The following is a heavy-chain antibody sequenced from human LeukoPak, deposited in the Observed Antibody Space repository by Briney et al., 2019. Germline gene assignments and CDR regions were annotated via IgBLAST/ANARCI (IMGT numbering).Heavy chain of an antibody. CDR2: IIPIFGTA. D-gene: IGHD3-22*01. CDR3: ASGYDSSGYYPELFDFDY. V-gene: IGHV1-69*01. CDR1: GGTFSSYA. J-gene: IGHJ4*02. Sequence: GSSVTVSFKASGGTFSSYAISWVRQAPGQGLEWMGGIIPIFGTANYAQKFQGRVTITADESTSTAYMELSSLRSEDTAVYYCASGYDSSGYYPELFDFDYWGQGTLVTVSS.